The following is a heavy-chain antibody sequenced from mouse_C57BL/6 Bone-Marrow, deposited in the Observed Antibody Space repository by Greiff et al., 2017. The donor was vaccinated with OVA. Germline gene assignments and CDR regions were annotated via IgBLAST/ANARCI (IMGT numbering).Heavy chain of an antibody. D-gene: IGHD3-1*01. CDR1: GYTFTSYW. J-gene: IGHJ2*01. V-gene: IGHV1-69*01. Sequence: VQLQQPGAELVMPGASVKLSCKASGYTFTSYWMHWVKQRPGQGLEWIGEIDPSDSYPNYNQKFKGKSTLTVDKSSSTAYMQLSSLTSEDSAVYYCARSGNYYWGQGTTLTVSS. CDR2: IDPSDSYP. CDR3: ARSGNYY.